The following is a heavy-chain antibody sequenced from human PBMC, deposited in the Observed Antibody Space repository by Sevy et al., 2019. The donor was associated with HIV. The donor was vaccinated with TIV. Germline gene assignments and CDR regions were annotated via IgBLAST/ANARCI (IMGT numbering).Heavy chain of an antibody. V-gene: IGHV4-30-4*01. J-gene: IGHJ6*02. CDR3: AREHYTNGVCRSYYYGMDV. Sequence: SETLSLTCTVSGGSISSGDYYWSWIRQPPGKGLEWIGYIYYSGSTNYNPSLKSRVTISVDTSKNQFSLRLSSGTAAGRALNDCAREHYTNGVCRSYYYGMDVWGQGTTVTVSS. D-gene: IGHD2-8*01. CDR1: GGSISSGDYY. CDR2: IYYSGST.